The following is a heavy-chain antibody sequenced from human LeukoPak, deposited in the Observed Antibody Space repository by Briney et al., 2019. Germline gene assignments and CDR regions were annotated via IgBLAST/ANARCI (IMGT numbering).Heavy chain of an antibody. CDR1: GVSIINGGFY. V-gene: IGHV4-31*03. CDR3: STSADSAGYLTSFDP. CDR2: IYHTGTT. J-gene: IGHJ5*02. D-gene: IGHD3-22*01. Sequence: SETLSLTCSVSGVSIINGGFYWSWIRQSPGKGLEWIGYIYHTGTTYYNPSLKSRVTISVDTSKNQFCLKVWSMTASDAAVYYCSTSADSAGYLTSFDPWGQGTLVTVSS.